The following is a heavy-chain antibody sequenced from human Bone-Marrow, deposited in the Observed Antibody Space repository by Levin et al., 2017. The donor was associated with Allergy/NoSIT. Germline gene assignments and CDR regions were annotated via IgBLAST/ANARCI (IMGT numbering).Heavy chain of an antibody. D-gene: IGHD1-26*01. CDR2: ITTSGAAT. CDR1: GFTFSKYV. V-gene: IGHV3-23*01. CDR3: AKVWEAAEDVDY. J-gene: IGHJ4*02. Sequence: GGSLRLSCAASGFTFSKYVMSWVRQAPGRGLECVATITTSGAATYYGDSVRGRFTITRDNSKSTLFLQMKGLRAEDSALYFCAKVWEAAEDVDYWGQGTLVTVSS.